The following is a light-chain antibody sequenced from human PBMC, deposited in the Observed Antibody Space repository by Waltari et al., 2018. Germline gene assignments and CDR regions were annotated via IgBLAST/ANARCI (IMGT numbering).Light chain of an antibody. Sequence: SYVLTQPASVSVAPGRTATLTCVGNNIEDKTVPWYQKKPGQAPVLVIRYDNARPSGIPERLSGSNSGNTATLTISRVEAGDEADYYCQVWHTTSDRRLGVFGGGTKLTVL. V-gene: IGLV3-21*01. J-gene: IGLJ3*02. CDR3: QVWHTTSDRRLGV. CDR2: YDN. CDR1: NIEDKT.